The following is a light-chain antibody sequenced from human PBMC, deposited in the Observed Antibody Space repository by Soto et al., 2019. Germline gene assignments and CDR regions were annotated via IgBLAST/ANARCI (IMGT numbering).Light chain of an antibody. V-gene: IGLV2-14*01. CDR3: SSFTGSSTFV. CDR2: EVS. Sequence: HSALTQPASVSGSPGQSITISCTGTSSDVGGYNYVSWYQQHPGKAPRLMIYEVSNRPSGVSNRFSGSKSGNTASLTISGLQAEDEDDYYCSSFTGSSTFVFGTGTKLTVL. CDR1: SSDVGGYNY. J-gene: IGLJ1*01.